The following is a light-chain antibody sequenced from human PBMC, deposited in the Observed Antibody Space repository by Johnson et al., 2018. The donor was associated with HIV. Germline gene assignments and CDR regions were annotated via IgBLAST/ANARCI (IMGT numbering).Light chain of an antibody. CDR2: DNS. Sequence: QSVLTQPPSVSAAPGQKVTISCSGSSSNIGNKYVSWYQQLPGTAPKLLIYDNSKRPSGIPDRFSGSKSGTSATLGITGLQTGDEADYYCGTWDTSLSAGGVVGSGTKVTVL. CDR3: GTWDTSLSAGGV. V-gene: IGLV1-51*01. CDR1: SSNIGNKY. J-gene: IGLJ1*01.